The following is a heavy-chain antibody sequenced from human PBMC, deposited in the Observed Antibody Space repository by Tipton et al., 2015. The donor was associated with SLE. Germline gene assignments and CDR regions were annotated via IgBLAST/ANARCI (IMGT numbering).Heavy chain of an antibody. D-gene: IGHD3-9*01. CDR1: GFTFPNYA. J-gene: IGHJ6*02. V-gene: IGHV3-33*08. CDR3: ARVLTPYYGMDV. Sequence: SLRLSCAASGFTFPNYAINWVRQLPGKGLEWVAVIWYDGLNKYSTDSVKGRFTISRDNSKNTLFLQMNSLRAEDTAVYYCARVLTPYYGMDVWGQGTTVTVSS. CDR2: IWYDGLNK.